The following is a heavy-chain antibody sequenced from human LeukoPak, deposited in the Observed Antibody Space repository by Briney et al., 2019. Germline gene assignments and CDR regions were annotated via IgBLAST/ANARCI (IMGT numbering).Heavy chain of an antibody. D-gene: IGHD3-16*01. CDR3: AKDPITFGGVDYFDY. CDR2: IGGSGGST. CDR1: GGSFSGYY. V-gene: IGHV3-23*01. J-gene: IGHJ4*02. Sequence: PSETLSLTCAVYGGSFSGYYWSWIPEPPGKGLEWVSVIGGSGGSTYYADSVKGRFTISRDNSKNTLYLQMNSLRAEDTAVYYCAKDPITFGGVDYFDYWGQGTLVTVSS.